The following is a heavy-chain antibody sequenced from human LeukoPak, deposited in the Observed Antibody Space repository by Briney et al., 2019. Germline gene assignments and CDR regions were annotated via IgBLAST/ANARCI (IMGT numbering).Heavy chain of an antibody. J-gene: IGHJ4*02. Sequence: GGSLRLSCAASGFTLSTNYMSWVRQAPGKGLEWVSVIYSGGATFYADSVKGRSTISRDNSRNTPYLQMNSLRAEDTAVYYCARDRGDSDGYSYYLENWGQGTLVTVSS. CDR1: GFTLSTNY. V-gene: IGHV3-53*01. CDR2: IYSGGAT. D-gene: IGHD5-18*01. CDR3: ARDRGDSDGYSYYLEN.